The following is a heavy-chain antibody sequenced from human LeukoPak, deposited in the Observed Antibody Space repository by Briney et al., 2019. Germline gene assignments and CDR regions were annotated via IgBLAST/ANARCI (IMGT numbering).Heavy chain of an antibody. D-gene: IGHD3-10*01. CDR3: ARARGYGSGSYYFDY. V-gene: IGHV1-18*01. CDR2: ISAYNAYT. Sequence: GASVKVSCKASGYTFTSYGITWVRQAPGQGLEWMGWISAYNAYTYYAQKLQGRVTMTTDTSTSTAYMELRSLRSDDTAVYYCARARGYGSGSYYFDYWGQGTLVTVSS. CDR1: GYTFTSYG. J-gene: IGHJ4*02.